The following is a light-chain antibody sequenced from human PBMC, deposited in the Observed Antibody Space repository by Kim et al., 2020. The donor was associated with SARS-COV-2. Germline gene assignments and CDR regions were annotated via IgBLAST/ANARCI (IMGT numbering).Light chain of an antibody. CDR3: QEFYSYSS. V-gene: IGKV1-5*03. J-gene: IGKJ2*01. Sequence: LSASVGDRVTITCRASQSISSWLAWYQQKPGKAPKLLIYKASNLESGVPSRFSGSGSGTEFTLTIASLQPEDFATYYCQEFYSYSSFGQGTKLEI. CDR1: QSISSW. CDR2: KAS.